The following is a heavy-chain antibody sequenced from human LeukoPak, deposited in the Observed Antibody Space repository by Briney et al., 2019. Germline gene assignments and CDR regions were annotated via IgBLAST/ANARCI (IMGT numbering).Heavy chain of an antibody. J-gene: IGHJ6*02. V-gene: IGHV1-18*01. D-gene: IGHD3-10*01. CDR1: GYTFTSYG. Sequence: ASVKVSCKTSGYTFTSYGINWVRQAPGQGLEWMGWISAYNGHTNYAQKLQGRVTMTTDTSTSTAYMELRSLRSDDTAVYYCASPALWLGGYYYYGMDVWGQGTTVTVSS. CDR2: ISAYNGHT. CDR3: ASPALWLGGYYYYGMDV.